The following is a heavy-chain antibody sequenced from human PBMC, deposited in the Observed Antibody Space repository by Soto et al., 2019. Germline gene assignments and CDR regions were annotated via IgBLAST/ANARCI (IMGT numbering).Heavy chain of an antibody. J-gene: IGHJ4*02. V-gene: IGHV4-39*01. CDR2: IYYSGST. D-gene: IGHD4-17*01. Sequence: PSETLSLTCTVSGGSISSSSYYWGWIRQPPGKGLEWIGSIYYSGSTYYNPSLKSRVTISVDTSKNQFSLKLSSVTAADTAVYYCTRLVMTTVTIFDYWGQGTLVTVSS. CDR1: GGSISSSSYY. CDR3: TRLVMTTVTIFDY.